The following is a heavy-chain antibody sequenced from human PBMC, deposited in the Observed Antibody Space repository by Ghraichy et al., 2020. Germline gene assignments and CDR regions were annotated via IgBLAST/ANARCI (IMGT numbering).Heavy chain of an antibody. CDR3: VKPYVDGCSELYYYTMHV. J-gene: IGHJ6*04. CDR2: INIDDSST. CDR1: GFTFSSYA. D-gene: IGHD2-15*01. Sequence: GGSLRLSCSASGFTFSSYAMHWVRQAPGKGLEYVSAINIDDSSTYYADPLQGRFTISRDNSNNTLYLQMSSLRAEATAVYYCVKPYVDGCSELYYYTMHVGGKGSTVTVSS. V-gene: IGHV3-64D*06.